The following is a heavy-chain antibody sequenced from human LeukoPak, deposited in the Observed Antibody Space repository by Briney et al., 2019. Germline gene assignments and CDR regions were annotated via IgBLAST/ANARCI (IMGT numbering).Heavy chain of an antibody. Sequence: GGSLRLSCAASGFTVSSNYMSWVRQAPGKGLEWVSVIYSGGSTYYADSVKGRFTISRDNSKNTLYLQMNSLRAEDTAVYYCARDFRPIGGTFDIWGQGTMVTVSS. CDR3: ARDFRPIGGTFDI. J-gene: IGHJ3*02. CDR2: IYSGGST. CDR1: GFTVSSNY. D-gene: IGHD1-26*01. V-gene: IGHV3-53*01.